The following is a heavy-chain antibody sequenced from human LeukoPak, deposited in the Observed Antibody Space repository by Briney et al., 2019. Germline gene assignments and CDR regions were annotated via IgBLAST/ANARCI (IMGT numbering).Heavy chain of an antibody. Sequence: PGGSLRLSCVASGFAVDNNYMSWVRRAPGEGLECVSVIYYNGSASYADSVKGRFTISRDNAKNTLYLQMNSLRAEDTAVYYCVRDRYFDWSDAFDIWGQGTMVTVSS. V-gene: IGHV3-53*01. D-gene: IGHD3-9*01. CDR2: IYYNGSA. CDR3: VRDRYFDWSDAFDI. CDR1: GFAVDNNY. J-gene: IGHJ3*02.